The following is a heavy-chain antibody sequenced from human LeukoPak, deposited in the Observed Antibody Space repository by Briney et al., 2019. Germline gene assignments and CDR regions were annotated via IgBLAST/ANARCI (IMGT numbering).Heavy chain of an antibody. D-gene: IGHD6-19*01. CDR2: INHTGST. CDR3: ARPGGRSGLAEVFQH. Sequence: PSETLSLTCAVYGGSFSTYYWCWIRQPPGKGLEWVGEINHTGSTNYNPSLKSRVTISVDTSKNQFSLKLTSVTAADTAVYYCARPGGRSGLAEVFQHWGQGTLVTVSS. CDR1: GGSFSTYY. V-gene: IGHV4-34*01. J-gene: IGHJ1*01.